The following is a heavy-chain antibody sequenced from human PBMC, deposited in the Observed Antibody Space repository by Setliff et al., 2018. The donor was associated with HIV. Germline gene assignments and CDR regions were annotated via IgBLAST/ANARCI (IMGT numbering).Heavy chain of an antibody. J-gene: IGHJ2*01. CDR2: INQERTT. Sequence: SETLSLTCAVYRGSFSHYYWTWIRQSPGKGLEWIAEINQERTTFYNPSLKRRVTMSLDTSRNEVSLRLNSVTAADTATYFCARVRFNFDNVRCFDLWGPGTLVTVSS. CDR3: ARVRFNFDNVRCFDL. CDR1: RGSFSHYY. D-gene: IGHD1-20*01. V-gene: IGHV4-34*01.